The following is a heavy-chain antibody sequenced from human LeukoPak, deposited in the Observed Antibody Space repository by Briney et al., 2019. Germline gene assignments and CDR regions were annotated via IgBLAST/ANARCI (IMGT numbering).Heavy chain of an antibody. CDR1: GFTFDDYA. D-gene: IGHD6-13*01. J-gene: IGHJ4*02. V-gene: IGHV3-9*01. Sequence: GGSLRLSCAASGFTFDDYAMHWVRQAPGKGLEWVSGISWNSGSIGYADSVKGRFTISRDNAKNSLYLQMNSLRAEDTAVYYCARGTSSSWTVDGPDYWGQGTLVTVSS. CDR2: ISWNSGSI. CDR3: ARGTSSSWTVDGPDY.